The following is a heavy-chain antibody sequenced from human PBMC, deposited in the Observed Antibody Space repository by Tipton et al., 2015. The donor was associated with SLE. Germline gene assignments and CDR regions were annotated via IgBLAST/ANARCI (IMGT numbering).Heavy chain of an antibody. V-gene: IGHV4-34*01. D-gene: IGHD5-24*01. J-gene: IGHJ3*02. Sequence: TLSLTCAVSGGSFTMYYWSWIRQSPGKGLEWIGEINHSGSTNYNPSLKARVTLSAYTSKNQVSLRLTSVTAADTAVYYCARKVNGQRWLQWGAFDIWGQGTMVTVSS. CDR3: ARKVNGQRWLQWGAFDI. CDR1: GGSFTMYY. CDR2: INHSGST.